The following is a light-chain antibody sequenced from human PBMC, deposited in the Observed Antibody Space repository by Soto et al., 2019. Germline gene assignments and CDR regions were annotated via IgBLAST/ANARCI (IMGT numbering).Light chain of an antibody. J-gene: IGKJ1*01. Sequence: EIVLTQSPGTLSLSPGERATLSCRASQSVSSSYLAWYQQKPGQAPRLLIYGTSSRATAIPDRFSGRGSGTDFTLTISRLEPEDFAVYDCQQYGSSSWTFGQGTKVEIK. V-gene: IGKV3-20*01. CDR1: QSVSSSY. CDR3: QQYGSSSWT. CDR2: GTS.